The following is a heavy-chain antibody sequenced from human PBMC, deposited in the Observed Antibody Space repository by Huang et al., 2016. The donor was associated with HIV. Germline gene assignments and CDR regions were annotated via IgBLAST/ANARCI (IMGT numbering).Heavy chain of an antibody. CDR1: RFSFSSFG. CDR3: AKDLTYTYGRHFDY. D-gene: IGHD5-18*01. J-gene: IGHJ4*02. CDR2: IRDDENNY. V-gene: IGHV3-30*02. Sequence: QVQLVESGGGVVQPGGYLRLSCAASRFSFSSFGMHWVRQAPGKVMEWWAFIRDDENNYYYADAVKGRFTISRDNSKNTLYLQMNSLRADDTAVYYCAKDLTYTYGRHFDYWGQGTLVTVSS.